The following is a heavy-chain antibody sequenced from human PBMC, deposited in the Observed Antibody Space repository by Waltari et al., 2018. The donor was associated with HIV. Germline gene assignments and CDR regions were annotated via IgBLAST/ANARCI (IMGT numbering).Heavy chain of an antibody. D-gene: IGHD4-4*01. CDR3: ARGLKGNSNYDEALVFDY. J-gene: IGHJ4*02. V-gene: IGHV4-4*07. CDR2: IYVSGST. CDR1: NGSVSGYF. Sequence: QIQLQESGPGLAKPSEILSLTCTVSNGSVSGYFWSWILQSAGKGLEWIGRIYVSGSTNYNPSLKSRISMSVATSKNQFSLRVNSVTVADKAIYYCARGLKGNSNYDEALVFDYWGQGIQVTVSS.